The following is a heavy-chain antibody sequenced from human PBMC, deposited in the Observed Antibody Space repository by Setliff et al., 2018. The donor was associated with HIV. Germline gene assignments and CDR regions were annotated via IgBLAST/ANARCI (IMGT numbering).Heavy chain of an antibody. V-gene: IGHV3-7*03. J-gene: IGHJ4*02. CDR3: ARDLAY. Sequence: GGSLRLSCVASGIMFSRDWMLWVRQAPGKGLVWVSRINSDGSEKYYVDSVKGRFTISRDNAQNSLYLQMSSLKVEDTAVYYCARDLAYWGQGTLVTVSS. CDR2: INSDGSEK. CDR1: GIMFSRDW.